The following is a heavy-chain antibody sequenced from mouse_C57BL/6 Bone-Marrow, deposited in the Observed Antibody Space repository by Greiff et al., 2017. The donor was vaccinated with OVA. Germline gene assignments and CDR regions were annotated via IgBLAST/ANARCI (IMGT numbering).Heavy chain of an antibody. CDR3: ARKMVTFDY. CDR1: GYAFSSSW. D-gene: IGHD2-3*01. V-gene: IGHV1-82*01. J-gene: IGHJ2*01. Sequence: QVQLKESGPELVKPGASVKISCKASGYAFSSSWMNWVKQRPGKGLEWIGRIYPGDGDTNYNGKFKGKATLTADKSSSTAYMQLSSLTSEDSAVYFCARKMVTFDYWGQGTTLTFSS. CDR2: IYPGDGDT.